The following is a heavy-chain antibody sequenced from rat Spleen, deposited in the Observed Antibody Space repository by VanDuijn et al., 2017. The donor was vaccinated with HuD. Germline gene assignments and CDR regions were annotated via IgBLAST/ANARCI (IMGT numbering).Heavy chain of an antibody. CDR1: GFSLTNFG. J-gene: IGHJ2*01. CDR3: GRAATEGLDY. CDR2: IIYDGSRT. D-gene: IGHD1-11*01. Sequence: VQLKESGPGLVQPSQTLSLTCTVSGFSLTNFGVTWVRQAPKKGLEWVATIIYDGSRTYYRDSVKGRFTISRDNAKSSLYRHMDGLRSGETAIYYCGRAATEGLDYWGQGVMVTVSS. V-gene: IGHV5S10*01.